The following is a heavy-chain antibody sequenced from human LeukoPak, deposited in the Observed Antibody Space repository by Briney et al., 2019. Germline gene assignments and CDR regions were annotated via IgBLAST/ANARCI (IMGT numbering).Heavy chain of an antibody. CDR3: ATGDFWSGYGDYYYYMDV. J-gene: IGHJ6*03. CDR2: FDPEDGET. V-gene: IGHV1-24*01. Sequence: ASVKVSCKVSGYTLTELSMHWVRQAPGKGLEWMGGFDPEDGETIYAQKFQGRVTMTEDTSTDTAYMELSSLRSEDTAVYYCATGDFWSGYGDYYYYMDVWGKGTTVTVSS. D-gene: IGHD3-3*01. CDR1: GYTLTELS.